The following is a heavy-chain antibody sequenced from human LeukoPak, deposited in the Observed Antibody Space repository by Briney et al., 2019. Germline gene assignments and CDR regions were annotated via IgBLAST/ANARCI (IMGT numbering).Heavy chain of an antibody. D-gene: IGHD6-13*01. Sequence: PGGSLRLSCAASGFTFSSYAMSWVRQAPGKGLEWVSSISGSGGSTYYADSVKGRFTISRENSKNTLYLHMNSLRAEDTAVYYCATSLSAADYWGQGTLVTVSS. J-gene: IGHJ4*02. CDR3: ATSLSAADY. V-gene: IGHV3-23*01. CDR1: GFTFSSYA. CDR2: ISGSGGST.